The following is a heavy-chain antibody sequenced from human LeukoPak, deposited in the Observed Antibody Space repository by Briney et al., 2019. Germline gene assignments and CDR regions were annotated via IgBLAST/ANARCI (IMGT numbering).Heavy chain of an antibody. D-gene: IGHD5-18*01. V-gene: IGHV4-59*12. CDR1: GGSIGTYY. CDR2: VYYSGST. CDR3: ARGRIQLWTTYFDY. Sequence: SETLSLTCTVSGGSIGTYYWSWIRQPPGKGLEWIGYVYYSGSTNYNPSLKSRVTISVYTSKNQFSLKLSSVTAADTAVYYCARGRIQLWTTYFDYWGQGTLVTVSS. J-gene: IGHJ4*02.